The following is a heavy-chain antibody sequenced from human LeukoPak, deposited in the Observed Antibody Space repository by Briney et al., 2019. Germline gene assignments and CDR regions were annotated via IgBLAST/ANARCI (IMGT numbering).Heavy chain of an antibody. CDR2: IGGSGSA. Sequence: SGGSLRLSCAASGFTLSNYAMNWVRQAPGKGLEWVSGIGGSGSAYYADSVKGRFSISRDNSKNTLYLQMDNLRAEDTAVYYCAKRGAEVGETVAPGDYWGQGTLPTVSS. V-gene: IGHV3-23*01. CDR1: GFTLSNYA. CDR3: AKRGAEVGETVAPGDY. D-gene: IGHD1-26*01. J-gene: IGHJ4*02.